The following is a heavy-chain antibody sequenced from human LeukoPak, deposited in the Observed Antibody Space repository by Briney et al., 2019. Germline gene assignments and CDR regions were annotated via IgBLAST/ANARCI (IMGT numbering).Heavy chain of an antibody. V-gene: IGHV4-30-2*01. D-gene: IGHD1-26*01. CDR2: IYHSGST. J-gene: IGHJ4*02. CDR1: GGSISSGGYY. CDR3: ATAAPRVGATSFDY. Sequence: NPSETLSLTCTVSGGSISSGGYYWSWIRQPPGKGLEWIGYIYHSGSTYYNPSLKSRVTISVDRSKNQFSLKLSSVTAADTAVYYCATAAPRVGATSFDYWGQGTLVTVSS.